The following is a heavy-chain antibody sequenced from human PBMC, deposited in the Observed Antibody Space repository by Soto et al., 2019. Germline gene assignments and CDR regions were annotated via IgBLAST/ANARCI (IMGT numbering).Heavy chain of an antibody. D-gene: IGHD3-10*01. CDR1: GFTFSSYW. Sequence: GGSLRLSCAASGFTFSSYWMSWVRQAPGKGLEWVANIKQDGSEKYYVDSVKGRFTISRDNAKNSLYLQMNSLRAEDTAVYYCARDRVTMVRGVIYYYYMDVWGKGTTVTVSS. CDR3: ARDRVTMVRGVIYYYYMDV. CDR2: IKQDGSEK. J-gene: IGHJ6*03. V-gene: IGHV3-7*01.